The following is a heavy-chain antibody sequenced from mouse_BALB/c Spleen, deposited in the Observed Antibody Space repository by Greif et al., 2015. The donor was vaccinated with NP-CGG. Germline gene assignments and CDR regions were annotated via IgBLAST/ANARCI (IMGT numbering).Heavy chain of an antibody. Sequence: DVKLVESGGGLVQPGGSRKLSCAASGFTFSSFGMHWVRQAPEKGLEWVAYISSGSSTIYYADTVKGRFTISRDNPKNTLFLQMTSLRSEDTAMYYCARSSYYRYPDYWGQGTTLTVSS. V-gene: IGHV5-17*02. CDR1: GFTFSSFG. CDR3: ARSSYYRYPDY. CDR2: ISSGSSTI. D-gene: IGHD2-14*01. J-gene: IGHJ2*01.